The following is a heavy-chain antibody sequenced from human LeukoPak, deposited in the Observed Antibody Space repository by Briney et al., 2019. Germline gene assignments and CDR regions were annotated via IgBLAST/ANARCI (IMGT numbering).Heavy chain of an antibody. V-gene: IGHV3-33*08. CDR2: IWYDGGNK. J-gene: IGHJ4*02. CDR3: ARDDAGGGGYYDSSGYLYY. Sequence: GGSLRLSCAASGFTFSGFAMHWVRQAPGKGLEWVAVIWYDGGNKYYADSVKGRFTISRDNSKKTLYLQMNSLRAEDTAVYHCARDDAGGGGYYDSSGYLYYWGQGTLVTVSS. D-gene: IGHD3-22*01. CDR1: GFTFSGFA.